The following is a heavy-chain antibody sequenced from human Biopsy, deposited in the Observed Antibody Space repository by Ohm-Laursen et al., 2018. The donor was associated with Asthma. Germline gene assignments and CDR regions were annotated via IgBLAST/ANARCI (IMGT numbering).Heavy chain of an antibody. Sequence: SVNVSCKASGYTFIGCHIHWMRQAPGQGLEWMGRINPNSGGTNYAQKFQGRVTMTRDTSISTAYMEVSRLRSEDTAVYYCARGQKSAGDRWFDPWGQGTLVTVSS. V-gene: IGHV1-2*06. CDR2: INPNSGGT. CDR3: ARGQKSAGDRWFDP. CDR1: GYTFIGCH. D-gene: IGHD6-13*01. J-gene: IGHJ5*02.